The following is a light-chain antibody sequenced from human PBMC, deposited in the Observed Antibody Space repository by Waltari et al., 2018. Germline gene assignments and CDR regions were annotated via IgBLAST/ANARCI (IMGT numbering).Light chain of an antibody. J-gene: IGLJ2*01. CDR1: RSDIGAYNY. CDR3: SSFTATATLVA. Sequence: QSALTQPASVSGSPGQSITISCSGTRSDIGAYNYVSWYQQYPGKAPKVIIYDVSLRPSGVSTRFSGSKSGNTASLTISGLQAEDEAHYYCSSFTATATLVAFGGGTKVTIL. CDR2: DVS. V-gene: IGLV2-14*03.